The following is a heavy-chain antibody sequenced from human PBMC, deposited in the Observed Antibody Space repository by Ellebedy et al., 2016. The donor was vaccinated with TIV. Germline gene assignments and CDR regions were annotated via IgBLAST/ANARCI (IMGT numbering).Heavy chain of an antibody. D-gene: IGHD6-13*01. CDR2: IIPIFATV. CDR3: ARGVRIAVHYFDF. J-gene: IGHJ4*02. V-gene: IGHV1-69*13. CDR1: GGTFSGYA. Sequence: AASVKVSCKASGGTFSGYAFSWVRQAPGQGLEWMGGIIPIFATVKYAQKFQGRVTISADDATSTAYMELNSLRSEDTAVYYCARGVRIAVHYFDFWGPGTLATVSS.